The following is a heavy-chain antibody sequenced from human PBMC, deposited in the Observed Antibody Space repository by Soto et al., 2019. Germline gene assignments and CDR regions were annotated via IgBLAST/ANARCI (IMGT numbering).Heavy chain of an antibody. J-gene: IGHJ5*02. Sequence: QVQLQESGPGLVKPSETLSLTCTLSGDPITSGGFYWTWIRQHPAKGLEWIGYIVYSGVTYYNPSLKSLATISVDTSKNQFSLNLSSVSAADTAMYYCARDLRGRRSGRFDPWGQGTLVTVSS. V-gene: IGHV4-31*01. CDR2: IVYSGVT. CDR1: GDPITSGGFY. D-gene: IGHD3-10*01. CDR3: ARDLRGRRSGRFDP.